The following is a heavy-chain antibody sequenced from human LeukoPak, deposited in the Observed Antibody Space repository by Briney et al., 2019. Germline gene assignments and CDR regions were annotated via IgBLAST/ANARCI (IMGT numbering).Heavy chain of an antibody. CDR3: ARDQGYDSSGYYYYQFDY. J-gene: IGHJ4*02. Sequence: GASVKVSCKASGDTFISYYMHWVRQAPGQGLEWMGIINPSGGSTSYAQKFQGRVTMTRDMSTSTVYMELSSLRSEDTAVYYCARDQGYDSSGYYYYQFDYWGQGTQVTVSS. V-gene: IGHV1-46*01. CDR2: INPSGGST. D-gene: IGHD3-22*01. CDR1: GDTFISYY.